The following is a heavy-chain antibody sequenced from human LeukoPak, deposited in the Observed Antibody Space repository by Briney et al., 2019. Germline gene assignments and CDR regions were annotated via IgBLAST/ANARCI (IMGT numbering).Heavy chain of an antibody. J-gene: IGHJ4*02. D-gene: IGHD3-10*01. V-gene: IGHV4-39*01. CDR1: GGSISTSGDY. CDR2: MYYSGST. CDR3: ARQAIFRGVIAHFDN. Sequence: SETLSLTCSVSGGSISTSGDYWGWIRQPPGKGLEWIGSMYYSGSTYYKPSLKSRVTIYVDTSKSQIFLNLSSVTAADTAVYYCARQAIFRGVIAHFDNWGQGMLVTVSS.